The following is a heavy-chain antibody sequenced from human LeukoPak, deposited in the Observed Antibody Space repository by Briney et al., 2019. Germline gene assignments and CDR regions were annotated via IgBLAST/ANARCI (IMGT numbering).Heavy chain of an antibody. J-gene: IGHJ6*03. Sequence: SETLSLTCTVSGGSISSGSYYWSWIRQPAGKGLGWIGRIYTSGSTSYNPSLKSRVTISVDTSKNQFSLKLSSVTAADTAVYYCARELKEFCSSTSCYAIYYYYMDVWGEGTTVTVSS. CDR3: ARELKEFCSSTSCYAIYYYYMDV. V-gene: IGHV4-61*02. CDR2: IYTSGST. CDR1: GGSISSGSYY. D-gene: IGHD2-2*01.